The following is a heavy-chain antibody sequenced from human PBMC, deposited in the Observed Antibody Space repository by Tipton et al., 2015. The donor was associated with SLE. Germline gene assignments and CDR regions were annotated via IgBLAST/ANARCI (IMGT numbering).Heavy chain of an antibody. CDR1: GFTFSSYA. J-gene: IGHJ3*02. Sequence: SLRLSCVASGFTFSSYAMSWVRQAPGRGLEWVSVIYRGGRTNYADSVKGRFTISRDNFKNTLYLQMNSLRAEDTAVYYCAKDQYYDSSDYGAFDMWGQGTMVTVSS. D-gene: IGHD3-22*01. CDR2: IYRGGRT. CDR3: AKDQYYDSSDYGAFDM. V-gene: IGHV3-23*03.